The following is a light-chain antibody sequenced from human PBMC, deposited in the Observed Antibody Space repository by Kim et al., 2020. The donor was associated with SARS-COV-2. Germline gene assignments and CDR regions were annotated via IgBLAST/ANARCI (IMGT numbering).Light chain of an antibody. J-gene: IGKJ2*01. CDR1: ESIGTW. CDR2: LAS. V-gene: IGKV1-5*03. CDR3: QHYSRFPYT. Sequence: DIQMTQSPSTLSASVGDRVTITCRASESIGTWLAWYQQKPGRAPRLLIYLASTLENGVPSRFSGTGSGTEFSLGITSLQPDDFATYYCQHYSRFPYTFGQGTKLEI.